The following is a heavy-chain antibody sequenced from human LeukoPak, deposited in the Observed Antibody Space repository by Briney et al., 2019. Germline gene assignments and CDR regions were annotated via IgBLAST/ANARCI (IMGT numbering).Heavy chain of an antibody. D-gene: IGHD3-22*01. V-gene: IGHV4-39*01. J-gene: IGHJ4*02. CDR2: IIYSGTT. Sequence: SETLSLTCTVSGGSIYSSTDYWSWIRQPPGTGLEWIGSIIYSGTTYYKPSLKSRVAMSVDTSKNQFSLKLSSVAAADTAVYYCARHYYDSSGSYWGYYFDSWGLGTLVTVSS. CDR3: ARHYYDSSGSYWGYYFDS. CDR1: GGSIYSSTDY.